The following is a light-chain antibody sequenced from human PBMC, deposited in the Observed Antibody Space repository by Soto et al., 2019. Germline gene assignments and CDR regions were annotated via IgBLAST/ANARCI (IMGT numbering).Light chain of an antibody. V-gene: IGKV3-20*01. CDR3: HEYHSSPT. CDR1: LPVRDNF. J-gene: IGKJ1*01. CDR2: DVS. Sequence: ENVLTQSPGTLSLSPGQRATLTCRASLPVRDNFLAWYQQKPGQTPRVLIYDVSTRATGVPDRFSGSGSATDFTVTISRLEPGDSAVYFCHEYHSSPTFGQGNKVEIK.